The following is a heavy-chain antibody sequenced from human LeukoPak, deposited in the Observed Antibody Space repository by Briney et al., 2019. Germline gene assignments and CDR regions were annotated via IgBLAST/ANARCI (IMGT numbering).Heavy chain of an antibody. CDR1: GGTFSSYA. CDR2: IIPTFGTA. J-gene: IGHJ3*02. V-gene: IGHV1-69*05. CDR3: ARDRPHTVTPFLGAFDI. D-gene: IGHD4-17*01. Sequence: SVKVSCKASGGTFSSYAISWVRQAPGQGLEWMGRIIPTFGTANYAQKFQGRVTITTDESTSTAYMELSSLRSEDTAVYYCARDRPHTVTPFLGAFDIWGQGTMVTVSS.